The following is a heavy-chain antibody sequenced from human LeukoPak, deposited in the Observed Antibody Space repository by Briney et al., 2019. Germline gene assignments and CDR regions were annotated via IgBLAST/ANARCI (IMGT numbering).Heavy chain of an antibody. CDR3: GLVASGNWWFDP. D-gene: IGHD2-8*02. J-gene: IGHJ5*02. CDR2: INPNSGAT. V-gene: IGHV1-2*02. CDR1: GYTFTDHY. Sequence: ASVKVSFKASGYTFTDHYMHWVRQAPGQGPEWMGWINPNSGATNFAQKFQGRVTMTRDTSISTAYMELRSLTSDDAAVYYCGLVASGNWWFDPWGQGTLVTVSS.